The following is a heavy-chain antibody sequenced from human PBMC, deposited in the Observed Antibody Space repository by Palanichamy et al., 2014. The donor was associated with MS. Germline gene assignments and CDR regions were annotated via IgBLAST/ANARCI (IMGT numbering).Heavy chain of an antibody. Sequence: EVQLVESGGGLVQPGGSLRLSCAASGFTFSPHAMKWVRQAPGKGLEWVSYISSRGDNILYAQSVKGRFTVSRDNAKNSLYLQMNSLRDEDTAIYYCVRDLFTLWGQGTLVTVSS. D-gene: IGHD3-16*01. CDR3: VRDLFTL. CDR2: ISSRGDNI. J-gene: IGHJ4*02. V-gene: IGHV3-48*02. CDR1: GFTFSPHA.